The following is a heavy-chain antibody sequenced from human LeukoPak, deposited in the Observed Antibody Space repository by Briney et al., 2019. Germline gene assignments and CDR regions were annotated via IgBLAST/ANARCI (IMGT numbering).Heavy chain of an antibody. CDR3: ARDPSKILERLSSRFDY. V-gene: IGHV1-18*01. CDR1: GYTFTSYG. J-gene: IGHJ4*02. CDR2: ISPYNGDT. D-gene: IGHD3-3*01. Sequence: ASVKVSCKASGYTFTSYGISWVRQAPGQGLEWMGWISPYNGDTNYAQRFQGRVTLTTDTFTSTAYMELRSLRSDDTAVYYCARDPSKILERLSSRFDYWGQGILVTVSS.